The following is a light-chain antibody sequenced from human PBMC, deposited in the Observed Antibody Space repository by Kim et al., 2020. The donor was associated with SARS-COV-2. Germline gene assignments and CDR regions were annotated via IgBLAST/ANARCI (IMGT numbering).Light chain of an antibody. CDR2: QDS. Sequence: SYELTQPPSVSVSSGQTASITCSGDKLGDKYACWYQQKPGQSPVLVIYQDSKRPSGIPERFSGSNSGNTATLTISRTQAMDEADYYCQAWDSSTLYVFGT. J-gene: IGLJ1*01. CDR1: KLGDKY. V-gene: IGLV3-1*01. CDR3: QAWDSSTLYV.